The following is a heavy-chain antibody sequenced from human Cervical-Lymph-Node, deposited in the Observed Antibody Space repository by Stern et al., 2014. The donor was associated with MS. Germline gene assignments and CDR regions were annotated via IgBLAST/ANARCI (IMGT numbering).Heavy chain of an antibody. J-gene: IGHJ4*02. D-gene: IGHD4-17*01. CDR3: ARDANDYGDYGRPSTFDY. Sequence: KFQGRVTITRDTSASTAYMELSSLRSEDTAVYYCARDANDYGDYGRPSTFDYWGQGTLVTVSS. V-gene: IGHV1-3*01.